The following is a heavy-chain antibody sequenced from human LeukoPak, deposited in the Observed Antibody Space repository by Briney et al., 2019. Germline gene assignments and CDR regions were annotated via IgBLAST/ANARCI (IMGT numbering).Heavy chain of an antibody. CDR3: ATYSSLNRREFQY. Sequence: ASVKVSCKASGYTFTSYYMHWVRQAPGQGLEWMGIINPSDGSTSYAQKFQGRVTMTRDTSTSTVYMELSSLRSEDTAVYYCATYSSLNRREFQYWGQGTLLTVSS. D-gene: IGHD3-22*01. CDR2: INPSDGST. V-gene: IGHV1-46*01. CDR1: GYTFTSYY. J-gene: IGHJ1*01.